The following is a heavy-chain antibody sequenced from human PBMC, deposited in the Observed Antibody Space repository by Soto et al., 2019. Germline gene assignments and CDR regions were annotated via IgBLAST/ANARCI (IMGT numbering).Heavy chain of an antibody. Sequence: PGGSLRLSCAASGFTFSSYGMHWVRQAPGKGLEWVAVIWYDGSNKYYADSVKGRFTISRDNSKNTLYLQMNSLRAEDTAVYYCARKAPAPPSSRRPCSGLALWGEGTTVTV. CDR1: GFTFSSYG. CDR2: IWYDGSNK. J-gene: IGHJ6*02. D-gene: IGHD6-13*01. CDR3: ARKAPAPPSSRRPCSGLAL. V-gene: IGHV3-33*01.